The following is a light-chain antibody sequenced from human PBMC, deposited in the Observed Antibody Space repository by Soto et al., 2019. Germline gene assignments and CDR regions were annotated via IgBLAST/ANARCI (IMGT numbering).Light chain of an antibody. CDR3: SSYTSSSTYV. Sequence: QSVLTQPASVSGSPGQSITISCTGTSSDVSAYNYVSWYQQNSGKAPKLIIYEVSNRPSGVSNRFSGSKSGNTAPLTISGLQAEDEADYYCSSYTSSSTYVFGTGTKVTVL. V-gene: IGLV2-14*01. CDR2: EVS. CDR1: SSDVSAYNY. J-gene: IGLJ1*01.